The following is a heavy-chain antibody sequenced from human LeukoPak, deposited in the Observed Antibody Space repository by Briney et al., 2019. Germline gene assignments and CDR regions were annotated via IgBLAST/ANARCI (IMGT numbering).Heavy chain of an antibody. D-gene: IGHD3-22*01. J-gene: IGHJ6*02. CDR1: GGSISSYY. CDR3: AREGSLTYYYDSSGYPYYYYYGMDV. CDR2: IYYSGST. V-gene: IGHV4-59*01. Sequence: SETLSLACTVSGGSISSYYWSWIWQPPGKGLEWIGYIYYSGSTNYNPSLKSRVTISVDTSKNQFSLKLSSVTAADTAVYYCAREGSLTYYYDSSGYPYYYYYGMDVWGQGTTVTVSS.